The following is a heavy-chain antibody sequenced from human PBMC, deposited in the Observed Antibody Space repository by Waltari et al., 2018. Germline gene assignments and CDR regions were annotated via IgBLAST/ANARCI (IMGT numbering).Heavy chain of an antibody. V-gene: IGHV4-39*01. CDR3: ARIGSVNWFDP. D-gene: IGHD3-10*01. Sequence: QLQLQESGPGLVEPSETLSLTCPASGGSITRSSHFWAWIRRPPGKGLEWIGSIYYSGSTFYNPSLKSRVTISVDTSKNQFSLKLTSVTAADTAEYYCARIGSVNWFDPWGQGILVTASS. J-gene: IGHJ5*02. CDR1: GGSITRSSHF. CDR2: IYYSGST.